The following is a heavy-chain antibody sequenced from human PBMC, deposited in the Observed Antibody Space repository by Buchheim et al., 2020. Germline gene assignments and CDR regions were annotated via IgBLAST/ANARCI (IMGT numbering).Heavy chain of an antibody. Sequence: EVHLLESGGGLVQPGGSLRLSCSASGFTFSDYWMHWVRQGPGKGLMWVSRLNYDGTTTNYADSVKGRFIMSRANAKKTLYLQLDSLRPDDTAVYYCARGPRNHYYDKSGLYHIDNWGQGTL. CDR3: ARGPRNHYYDKSGLYHIDN. V-gene: IGHV3-74*01. J-gene: IGHJ4*02. D-gene: IGHD3-22*01. CDR2: LNYDGTTT. CDR1: GFTFSDYW.